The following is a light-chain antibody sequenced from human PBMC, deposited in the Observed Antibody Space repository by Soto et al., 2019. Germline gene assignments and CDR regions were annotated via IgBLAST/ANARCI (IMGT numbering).Light chain of an antibody. V-gene: IGKV3-20*01. CDR3: QQYGSSQT. Sequence: EIVLTQSPGTLSLSPGERVTLSCRASQSLSSGYLAWYQQKFGQAPRLLIYDASRRATGIPERFSGIGSGTDFTLTINSLEPEDFAVYYCQQYGSSQTLGLGTKVDIK. J-gene: IGKJ1*01. CDR1: QSLSSGY. CDR2: DAS.